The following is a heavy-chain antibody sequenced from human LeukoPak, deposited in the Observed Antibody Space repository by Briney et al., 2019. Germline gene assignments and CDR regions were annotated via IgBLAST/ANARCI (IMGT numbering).Heavy chain of an antibody. Sequence: SVTLCLICTVSGRSIRSYYWPWIRQAPGKELDWMGYISDSGSNNYNPSLKSRVTISEDTTKNQLSLKLSSVTAADTAVYHCARMAYGDPHFYWYFDLWGRGTLVTVSS. CDR2: ISDSGSN. V-gene: IGHV4-59*01. D-gene: IGHD4-17*01. CDR3: ARMAYGDPHFYWYFDL. J-gene: IGHJ2*01. CDR1: GRSIRSYY.